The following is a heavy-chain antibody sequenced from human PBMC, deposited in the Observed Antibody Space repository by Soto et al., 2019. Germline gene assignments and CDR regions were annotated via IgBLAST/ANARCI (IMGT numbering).Heavy chain of an antibody. CDR1: GGSVSSGVYY. V-gene: IGHV4-61*08. CDR3: AIGRGPVYGGSVDY. Sequence: QVQLQESGPGLVKPSETLSLTCTVSGGSVSSGVYYWNWIRQPPGKGLEWIGYIYYSGSTNYNPSLKSRVTILVDTSKNQFSLKLSSVTAADTAVYYCAIGRGPVYGGSVDYWGQGTLVTVSS. J-gene: IGHJ4*02. CDR2: IYYSGST. D-gene: IGHD2-15*01.